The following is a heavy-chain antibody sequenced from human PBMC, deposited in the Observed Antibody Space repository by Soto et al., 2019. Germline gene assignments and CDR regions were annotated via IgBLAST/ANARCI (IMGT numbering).Heavy chain of an antibody. Sequence: PGESLKISCKGSGYSFTSYWIGWVRQMPGKGLEWMGIIYPGDSDTRYSPSFQGQVTISADKSISTAYLQWSSLKASDTAVYYCARDQGYSSGWYGGWFDYWGQGTLVTVSS. D-gene: IGHD6-19*01. CDR1: GYSFTSYW. CDR3: ARDQGYSSGWYGGWFDY. V-gene: IGHV5-51*01. J-gene: IGHJ4*02. CDR2: IYPGDSDT.